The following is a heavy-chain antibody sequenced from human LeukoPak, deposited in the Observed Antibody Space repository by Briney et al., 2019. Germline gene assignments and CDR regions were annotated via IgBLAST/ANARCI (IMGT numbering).Heavy chain of an antibody. CDR3: ARVSDGSGSYPNWFDP. J-gene: IGHJ5*02. Sequence: PGGSLRLSCAASGFTFSSYSMNWVRQAPGKGLEWVSSISSSSSYIYYADSVKGRFTISRDNAKHSLYLQVNSLSAEDSAVYYGARVSDGSGSYPNWFDPWGQGTLVTVSS. V-gene: IGHV3-21*01. CDR1: GFTFSSYS. D-gene: IGHD3-10*01. CDR2: ISSSSSYI.